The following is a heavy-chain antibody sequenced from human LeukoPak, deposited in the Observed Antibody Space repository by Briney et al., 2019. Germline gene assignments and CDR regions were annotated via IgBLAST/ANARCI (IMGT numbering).Heavy chain of an antibody. D-gene: IGHD1-1*01. J-gene: IGHJ5*02. CDR2: IYTSGST. V-gene: IGHV4-4*09. Sequence: SETLSLTCTVSGGSISSYYWSWIRQPPGKGLEWIGYIYTSGSTSYNPSLKSRVTISIDTSKSQFSLKLSSVTAADTAVYYCGARTTGTTRWFDPWGQGTLVTVSS. CDR3: GARTTGTTRWFDP. CDR1: GGSISSYY.